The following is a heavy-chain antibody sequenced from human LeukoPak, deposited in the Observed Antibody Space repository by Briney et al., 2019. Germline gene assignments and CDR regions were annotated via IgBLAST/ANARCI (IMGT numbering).Heavy chain of an antibody. Sequence: SETRSLTCTVSGGSISSSSYYWGWLRQPPGKGLEWIGSIYYSGNTYYNPSLKSRVTTSVDTTKNQFSLKLSSVTAADTAVYYCARPLMATKEIDYWGQGTLVTVSS. CDR3: ARPLMATKEIDY. V-gene: IGHV4-39*01. CDR1: GGSISSSSYY. CDR2: IYYSGNT. D-gene: IGHD5-24*01. J-gene: IGHJ4*02.